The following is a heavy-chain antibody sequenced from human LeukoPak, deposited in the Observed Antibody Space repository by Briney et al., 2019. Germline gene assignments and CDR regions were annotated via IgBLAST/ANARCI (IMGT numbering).Heavy chain of an antibody. CDR3: AREPRAFDY. V-gene: IGHV3-7*01. Sequence: GGSLRLSCAASGFTFSSYAMSWVRQAPGKGLEWVANIKQDGSEKYYVDSVKGRFTISRDNAKNSLYLQMNSLRAEDTAVYYCAREPRAFDYWGQGTLVTVSS. J-gene: IGHJ4*02. CDR1: GFTFSSYA. CDR2: IKQDGSEK.